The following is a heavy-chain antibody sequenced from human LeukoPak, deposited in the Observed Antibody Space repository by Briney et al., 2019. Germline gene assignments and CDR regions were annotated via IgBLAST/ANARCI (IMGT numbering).Heavy chain of an antibody. J-gene: IGHJ4*02. CDR3: ASRSYYNDY. V-gene: IGHV4-34*01. D-gene: IGHD1-26*01. Sequence: PSETLSLTCAVYGGSFSGYYWSWIRQPPGKGLEWIGENNHSGSTNYNPSLKSRVTISVDTSKNQFSLKLSSVTAADTAVYYCASRSYYNDYWGQGTLVTVSS. CDR2: NNHSGST. CDR1: GGSFSGYY.